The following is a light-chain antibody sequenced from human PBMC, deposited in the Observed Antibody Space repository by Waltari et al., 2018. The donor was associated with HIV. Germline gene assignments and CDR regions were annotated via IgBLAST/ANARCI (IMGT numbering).Light chain of an antibody. CDR3: SSYTSSSTLV. J-gene: IGLJ2*01. V-gene: IGLV2-14*01. CDR1: YSDVGGYNY. Sequence: QSALTQPASVSGSPGQSITISCTGTYSDVGGYNYVSWFQQRTGKAPKLIVYEVTHRPSGVSNRFSASKSGNTASLTISGVQAEDEADYYCSSYTSSSTLVFGGGTKLTVL. CDR2: EVT.